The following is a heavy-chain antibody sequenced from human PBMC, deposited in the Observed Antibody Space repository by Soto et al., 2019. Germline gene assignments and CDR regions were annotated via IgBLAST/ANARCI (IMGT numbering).Heavy chain of an antibody. CDR2: ISGDGSST. CDR3: SRDGWAVAEN. V-gene: IGHV3-74*01. D-gene: IGHD6-19*01. Sequence: GGSLRLSCAASGFTLSNYWMHWVRQTPGKGLVWVSRISGDGSSTNYADSVKGRFTISKDNAKNTLYLQMIHLKVEDTAIYYCSRDGWAVAENWGQGTLVTVSS. J-gene: IGHJ4*02. CDR1: GFTLSNYW.